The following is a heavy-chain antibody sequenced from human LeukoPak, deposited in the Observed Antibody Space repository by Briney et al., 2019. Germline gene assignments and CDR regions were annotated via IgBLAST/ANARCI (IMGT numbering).Heavy chain of an antibody. D-gene: IGHD6-19*01. Sequence: GGSLRLSCAASGFTFSSYWMSWVRQAPGKGLEWVANMKQDGSEKYYVDSVKGRFTISRDNAKNTLYLQMNSLRVEDTAVYYCARDDSGPDYWGQGTLVTVSS. CDR1: GFTFSSYW. CDR3: ARDDSGPDY. J-gene: IGHJ4*02. CDR2: MKQDGSEK. V-gene: IGHV3-7*01.